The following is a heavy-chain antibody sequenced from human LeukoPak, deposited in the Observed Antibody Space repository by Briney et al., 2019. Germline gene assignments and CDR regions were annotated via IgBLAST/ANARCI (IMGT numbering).Heavy chain of an antibody. CDR1: GGSISSHY. CDR3: ARAGFGSKEYYFDY. CDR2: IYYSGST. D-gene: IGHD3-10*01. V-gene: IGHV4-59*11. J-gene: IGHJ4*02. Sequence: SETLSLTCTVSGGSISSHYWSWIRQPPGKGLEWIGYIYYSGSTNYNPSLKSRVTISVDTSKNQFSLKLSTVTAADTAVYYCARAGFGSKEYYFDYWGQGTLVTVSS.